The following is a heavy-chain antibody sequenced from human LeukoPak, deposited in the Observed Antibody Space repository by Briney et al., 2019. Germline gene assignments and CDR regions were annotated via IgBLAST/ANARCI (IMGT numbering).Heavy chain of an antibody. CDR3: ARVPYGSGSYSWLDY. V-gene: IGHV3-30*04. D-gene: IGHD3-10*01. CDR1: GFTFSSYA. CDR2: ISYDGSNK. Sequence: PGGSLRLSCAASGFTFSSYAMHWVRQAPGKGLEWVAVISYDGSNKYYADSVKGRFTISRDNSKNTLYLQMNSLRAEDTAVYYCARVPYGSGSYSWLDYWGQGTLVTVSS. J-gene: IGHJ4*02.